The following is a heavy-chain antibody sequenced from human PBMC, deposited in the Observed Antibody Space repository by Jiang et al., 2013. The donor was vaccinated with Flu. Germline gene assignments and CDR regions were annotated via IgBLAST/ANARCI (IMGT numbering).Heavy chain of an antibody. D-gene: IGHD4-23*01. CDR2: IYSGGNT. CDR3: AREGAASHGGNAHFDY. Sequence: GGGLVQPGGSLRLSCAASGFTVSSNYMSWVRQAPGKGLEWVSVIYSGGNTYYADSVKGRFTISRHNSKNTLFLQMNSLRAEDTAVYYCAREGAASHGGNAHFDYWGQGTLVTVSS. V-gene: IGHV3-53*04. CDR1: GFTVSSNY. J-gene: IGHJ4*02.